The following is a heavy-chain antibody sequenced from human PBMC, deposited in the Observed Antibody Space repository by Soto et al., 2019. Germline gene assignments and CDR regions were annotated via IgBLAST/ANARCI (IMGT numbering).Heavy chain of an antibody. Sequence: QVQLVESGGGVVQPGRSLRLSCAASGFTFSSYGMHWVRQAPGKGLEWVGVIWYDGSNKYYADSVKGRFTISRDNSKNTLYLQMNSLRSEDTAVYYCARDQHGSSSFFDYWGQGTLVTVSS. D-gene: IGHD6-6*01. CDR1: GFTFSSYG. J-gene: IGHJ4*02. V-gene: IGHV3-33*01. CDR3: ARDQHGSSSFFDY. CDR2: IWYDGSNK.